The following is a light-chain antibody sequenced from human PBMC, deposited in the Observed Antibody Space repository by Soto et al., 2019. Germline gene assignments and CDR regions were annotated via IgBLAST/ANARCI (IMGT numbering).Light chain of an antibody. J-gene: IGKJ1*01. V-gene: IGKV1-5*03. CDR2: TAS. CDR3: QQHESYPRT. Sequence: DIQMTQSPSTLSVSVGDRVTITCRASQSINTWLAWYQQKPGKAPSLLIYTASNLESGVPSRFSGSGSGTEFTLTISSLQSDDFATYYCQQHESYPRTFGQGTQVEIK. CDR1: QSINTW.